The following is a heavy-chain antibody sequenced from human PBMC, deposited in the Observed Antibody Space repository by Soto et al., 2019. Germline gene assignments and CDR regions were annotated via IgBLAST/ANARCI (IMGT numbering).Heavy chain of an antibody. CDR1: GFALSSFW. V-gene: IGHV3-7*01. CDR3: TRNQVKADY. D-gene: IGHD3-22*01. J-gene: IGHJ4*01. CDR2: IKGDGSEQ. Sequence: EVQLVESGGDLVQPGGSLRLSCVASGFALSSFWMTWVRQAPGKGLEWVAKIKGDGSEQNYVDSVRGRFTISRDNAKNSVYLQMNSLRVDDTAVYYCTRNQVKADYWGQEPWSRSPQ.